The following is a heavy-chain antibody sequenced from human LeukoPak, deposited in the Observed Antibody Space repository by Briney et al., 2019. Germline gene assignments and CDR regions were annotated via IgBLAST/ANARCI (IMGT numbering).Heavy chain of an antibody. Sequence: PSETLSLTCTVSGGSMTNFYWSWIRQPPGKGLEWIAFIHSSGTTTYSPSLKSRVSVSVDTSKNQFSLKMNSVTVGDTALYYCAKDLGREGGLGPWGQGILVTVYS. CDR1: GGSMTNFY. J-gene: IGHJ5*02. D-gene: IGHD1-26*01. V-gene: IGHV4-59*13. CDR2: IHSSGTT. CDR3: AKDLGREGGLGP.